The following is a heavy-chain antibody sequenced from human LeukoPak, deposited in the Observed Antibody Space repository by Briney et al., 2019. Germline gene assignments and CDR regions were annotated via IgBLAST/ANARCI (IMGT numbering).Heavy chain of an antibody. CDR2: ISSSGFTI. CDR1: GFIFSDYH. D-gene: IGHD3-10*01. J-gene: IGHJ4*02. V-gene: IGHV3-11*01. CDR3: ASGFGELPFDY. Sequence: GGSLRLSCAVAGFIFSDYHMSWIRQAPGKGLEWVSYISSSGFTIYYADSVKGRFTISRDNAKNSLYLQMNSLRAEDTAVYYCASGFGELPFDYWGQGTLATVSS.